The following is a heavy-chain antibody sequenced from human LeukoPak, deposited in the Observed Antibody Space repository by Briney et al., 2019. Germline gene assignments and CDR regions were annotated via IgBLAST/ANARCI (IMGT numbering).Heavy chain of an antibody. Sequence: GGSLRLSCAASGFTFSSYEMNWVRQAPGKGLEWVSCISSSGSTIYYADSVKGRFTISRDNAKNSLYLQMNSLRAEDTAVYYCARNSGSYMNLYYYYGMDVWGKGTTATVSS. CDR2: ISSSGSTI. CDR3: ARNSGSYMNLYYYYGMDV. V-gene: IGHV3-48*03. J-gene: IGHJ6*04. CDR1: GFTFSSYE. D-gene: IGHD3-10*01.